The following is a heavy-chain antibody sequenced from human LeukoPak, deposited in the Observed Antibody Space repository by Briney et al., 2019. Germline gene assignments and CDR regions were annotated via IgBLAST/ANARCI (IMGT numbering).Heavy chain of an antibody. D-gene: IGHD6-13*01. CDR2: ISAYNGNT. J-gene: IGHJ6*03. CDR3: ARARVPYSSSWYYYYYMDV. V-gene: IGHV1-18*01. Sequence: ASVKVSCKASGYTFTSYGISWVRQAPGQGLEWMGWISAYNGNTNYAQELQGRVTMTTDTSTSTAYMELRSLRSDDTAVYYCARARVPYSSSWYYYYYMDVWGKGTTVTVSS. CDR1: GYTFTSYG.